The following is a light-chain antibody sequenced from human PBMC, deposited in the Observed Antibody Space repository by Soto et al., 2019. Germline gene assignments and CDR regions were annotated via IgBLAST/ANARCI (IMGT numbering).Light chain of an antibody. CDR3: QQYGSSPLT. V-gene: IGKV3-20*01. CDR1: QNINNNY. CDR2: DAS. Sequence: VLTQSPGTLSLSPGGRATLSCRASQNINNNYLAWYQHKPGQAPRLLIYDASLRATGIPDRFSGSGSGTDFTLTISRLEPEDFAVYYCQQYGSSPLTFGGGTKVDIK. J-gene: IGKJ4*01.